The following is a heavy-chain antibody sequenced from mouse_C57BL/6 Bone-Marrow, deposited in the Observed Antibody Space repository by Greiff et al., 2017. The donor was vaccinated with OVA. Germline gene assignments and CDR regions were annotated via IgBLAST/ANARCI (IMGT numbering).Heavy chain of an antibody. V-gene: IGHV1-64*01. D-gene: IGHD1-1*02. CDR1: GYTFTSYW. CDR3: ARFMVRPIYYAMDY. J-gene: IGHJ4*01. Sequence: QVQLKQPGAELVKPGASVKLSCKASGYTFTSYWMHWVKQRPGQGLEWIGMIHPNSGSTNYNEKFKRKATLTVDKSSSTAYMQLSILTSEDSSVYYCARFMVRPIYYAMDYWGQGTSVTVSS. CDR2: IHPNSGST.